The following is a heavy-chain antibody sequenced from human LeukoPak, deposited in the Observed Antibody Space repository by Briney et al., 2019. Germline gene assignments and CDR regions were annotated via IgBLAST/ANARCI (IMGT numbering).Heavy chain of an antibody. D-gene: IGHD5-12*01. CDR1: GYTFTGNY. CDR2: INPNSGGT. J-gene: IGHJ4*02. Sequence: ASVTVSCKASGYTFTGNYMHWVRQTPGQGLEWMGWINPNSGGTNYAQKFQGRVTMTRDTSISTAYMELSRLRSDDTAVYYCARQSSGGYGLGYWGQGSLVTVSS. V-gene: IGHV1-2*02. CDR3: ARQSSGGYGLGY.